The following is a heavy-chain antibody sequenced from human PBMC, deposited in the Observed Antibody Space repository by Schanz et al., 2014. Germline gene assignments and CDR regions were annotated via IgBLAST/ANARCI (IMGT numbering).Heavy chain of an antibody. J-gene: IGHJ4*02. CDR1: GFTFSSYN. D-gene: IGHD2-15*01. V-gene: IGHV3-23*04. CDR3: VKDDRGDVVVVAANY. CDR2: ISGSGGST. Sequence: EVQLVESGGGLAQPGGSLRLSCAASGFTFSSYNMNWVRQAPGKGLEWVSGISGSGGSTYDADSVKGRFTISRDNSRNTVYLQMSSLRAEDTAVYYCVKDDRGDVVVVAANYWGQGAQVIVSS.